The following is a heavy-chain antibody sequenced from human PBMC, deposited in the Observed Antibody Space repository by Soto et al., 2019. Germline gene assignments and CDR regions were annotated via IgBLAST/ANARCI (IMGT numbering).Heavy chain of an antibody. CDR2: ISYDGSNK. J-gene: IGHJ6*02. CDR1: GFTFSSYG. V-gene: IGHV3-30*18. CDR3: AKDRVVVPAAPTNYYYYYGMDV. Sequence: PGGSLRLSCAASGFTFSSYGMHWVRQAPGKGLEWVAVISYDGSNKYYADSVKGRFTISRDNSKNTLYLQMNSLRAEDTAVYYCAKDRVVVPAAPTNYYYYYGMDVWGQGTTVTVSS. D-gene: IGHD2-2*01.